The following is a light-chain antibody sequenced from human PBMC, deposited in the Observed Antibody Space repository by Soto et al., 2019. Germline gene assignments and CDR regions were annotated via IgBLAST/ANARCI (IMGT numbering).Light chain of an antibody. Sequence: QSVLTQSSSASASLGSSVKLTCTLTSGHSSYIIAWHQQQPGKAPRYLMKLEGSGSYNQGSGVPNRFSGSSSGADRYLTISGLQAEDEADYYCETCASSPYVVFGGGTKLTVL. CDR1: SGHSSYI. CDR3: ETCASSPYVV. J-gene: IGLJ2*01. V-gene: IGLV4-60*03. CDR2: LEGSGSY.